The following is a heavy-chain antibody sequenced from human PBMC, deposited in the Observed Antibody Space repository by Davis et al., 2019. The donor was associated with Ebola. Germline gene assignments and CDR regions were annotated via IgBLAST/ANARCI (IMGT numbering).Heavy chain of an antibody. Sequence: ASVKVSCKASGYSFTSYDINWVRQATGQGLEWMGWMNPDSGNTGYAQKFQGRVTITRDTSASTAYMELRSLRSEDTAVYYCARAAVVVVPDFNWFDPWGQGTLVTVSS. J-gene: IGHJ5*02. CDR1: GYSFTSYD. V-gene: IGHV1-8*01. D-gene: IGHD2-15*01. CDR2: MNPDSGNT. CDR3: ARAAVVVVPDFNWFDP.